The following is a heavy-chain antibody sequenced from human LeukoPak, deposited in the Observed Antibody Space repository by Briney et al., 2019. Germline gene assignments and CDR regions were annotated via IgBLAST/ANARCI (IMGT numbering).Heavy chain of an antibody. Sequence: SETLSLTCTVSGGSISSYYWSWIRQPAGKGLEWIGRIYTSGSTNYNPSLKSRITISVDTSKNQFSLKLSSVTAADTAVYYCAGIVGPRHDAFDIWGQGTMVTVSS. CDR2: IYTSGST. D-gene: IGHD1-26*01. CDR1: GGSISSYY. CDR3: AGIVGPRHDAFDI. V-gene: IGHV4-4*07. J-gene: IGHJ3*02.